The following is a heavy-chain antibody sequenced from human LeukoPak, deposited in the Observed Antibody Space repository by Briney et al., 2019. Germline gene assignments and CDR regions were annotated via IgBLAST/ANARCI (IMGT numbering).Heavy chain of an antibody. CDR1: GFTFSSYV. Sequence: GGSLRLSCAASGFTFSSYVMSWVRQALGKGLEWVSGISGSGDSTYHAASVKGRFTISRDNSKNTVYLQMNSLRAEDTAVYYCAKDLEDCGGDCYSSSEVFDFWGQGTMVIVSS. V-gene: IGHV3-23*01. J-gene: IGHJ3*01. CDR3: AKDLEDCGGDCYSSSEVFDF. CDR2: ISGSGDST. D-gene: IGHD2-21*02.